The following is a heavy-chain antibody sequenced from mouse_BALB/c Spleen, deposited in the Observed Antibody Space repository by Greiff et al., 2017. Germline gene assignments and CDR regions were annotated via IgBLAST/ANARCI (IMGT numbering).Heavy chain of an antibody. V-gene: IGHV1S137*01. CDR2: ISTYYGDA. J-gene: IGHJ3*01. D-gene: IGHD1-1*01. CDR3: AREVNYGSGGFAY. CDR1: GYTFTDYA. Sequence: VKLMESGAELVRPGVSVKISCKGSGYTFTDYAMHWVKQSHAKSLEWIGVISTYYGDASYNQKFKGKATMTVDKSSSTAYMELARLTSEDSAIYYCAREVNYGSGGFAYWGQGTLVTVSA.